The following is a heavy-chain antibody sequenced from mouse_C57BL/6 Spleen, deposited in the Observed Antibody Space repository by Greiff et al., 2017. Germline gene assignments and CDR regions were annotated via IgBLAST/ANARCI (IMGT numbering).Heavy chain of an antibody. J-gene: IGHJ3*01. CDR1: GYTFTSYW. V-gene: IGHV1-59*01. Sequence: QVQLKQPGAELVRPGTSVQLSCKASGYTFTSYWMHWVKQRPGQGLEWIGVIDPSDSYTNYNQKFKGKATLTVDTSSSTAYMQLSSLTYEDSAVYYCARSEYDGAWFAYWGQGTLVTVSA. D-gene: IGHD2-4*01. CDR3: ARSEYDGAWFAY. CDR2: IDPSDSYT.